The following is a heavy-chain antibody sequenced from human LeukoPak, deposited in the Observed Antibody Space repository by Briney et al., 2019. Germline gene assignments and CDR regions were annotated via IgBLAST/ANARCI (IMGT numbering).Heavy chain of an antibody. V-gene: IGHV3-74*03. CDR1: GFTFSSSW. CDR3: ARDCYYVLDY. D-gene: IGHD3-10*02. Sequence: GGSLRLSCAASGFTFSSSWMHWVRQAPGKGLVWVSRIKSDGSGATYADSVKGRFTISRDNAKNTLYLQMNSLRAEDRAVYYCARDCYYVLDYWGQGILVTVSS. CDR2: IKSDGSGA. J-gene: IGHJ4*02.